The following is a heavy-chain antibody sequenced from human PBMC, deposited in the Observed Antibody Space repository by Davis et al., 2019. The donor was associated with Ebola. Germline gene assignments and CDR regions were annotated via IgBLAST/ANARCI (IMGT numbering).Heavy chain of an antibody. D-gene: IGHD2-2*01. CDR1: GFTFSSYS. CDR2: ISSSSSTI. V-gene: IGHV3-48*04. CDR3: ARDGQGNCSSTSCYYYYYYGMDV. Sequence: GESLKISCAASGFTFSSYSMNWVRQAPGKGLEWVSYISSSSSTIYYADSVKGRFTISRDNAKNSLYLQMNSLRAEDTAVYYCARDGQGNCSSTSCYYYYYYGMDVWGQGTTVTVSS. J-gene: IGHJ6*02.